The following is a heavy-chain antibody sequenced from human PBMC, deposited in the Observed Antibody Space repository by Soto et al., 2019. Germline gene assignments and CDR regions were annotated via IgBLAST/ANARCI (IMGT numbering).Heavy chain of an antibody. Sequence: QVQLQESGPGLVKPSQTLSLTCTVSGGSIGSAGYYWSWIRQHPGKGLEWIGYIYYSGSTYYNPSLKSRVTISVDTSKNQFSLKLSSVTAPDTAVYYCARFGSGSYSPTTFDYWGQGTLVTVSS. CDR3: ARFGSGSYSPTTFDY. CDR2: IYYSGST. V-gene: IGHV4-31*03. J-gene: IGHJ4*02. D-gene: IGHD3-10*01. CDR1: GGSIGSAGYY.